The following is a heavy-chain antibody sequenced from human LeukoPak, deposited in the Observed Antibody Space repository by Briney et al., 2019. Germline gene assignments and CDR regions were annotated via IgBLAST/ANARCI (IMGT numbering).Heavy chain of an antibody. D-gene: IGHD5-12*01. CDR2: IRKKGDSYTT. CDR3: VRVAAITYSLDY. J-gene: IGHJ4*02. Sequence: QPGGSLRLSCAASGFSFGDHYMDWVRQGPGKGLEWVGRIRKKGDSYTTEYVVSVKGRFTISRDDSKNSMYMQMNSLKTEDTAVYYCVRVAAITYSLDYWGQGTLVAVS. V-gene: IGHV3-72*01. CDR1: GFSFGDHY.